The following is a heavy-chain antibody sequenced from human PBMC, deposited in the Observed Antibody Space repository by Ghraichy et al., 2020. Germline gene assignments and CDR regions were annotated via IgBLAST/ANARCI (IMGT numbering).Heavy chain of an antibody. CDR1: GFTFSSYS. Sequence: GGSLRLSCAASGFTFSSYSMNWVRQAPGKGLEWVSSISSSSYIYYADSVKGRFTISRDNAKNSLYLQMNSLRAEDTAVYYCAREYSSGWSLDYWGQGTLVTVSS. CDR3: AREYSSGWSLDY. CDR2: ISSSSYI. V-gene: IGHV3-21*01. J-gene: IGHJ4*02. D-gene: IGHD6-19*01.